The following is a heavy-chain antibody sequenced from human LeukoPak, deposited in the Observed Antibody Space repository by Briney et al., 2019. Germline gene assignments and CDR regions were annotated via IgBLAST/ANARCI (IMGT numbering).Heavy chain of an antibody. D-gene: IGHD5-18*01. CDR3: ARLRRYIKQATSGMDV. V-gene: IGHV6-1*01. Sequence: SQTLSLTCAISGDSVSNDTAAWSWIRQSPSRGLEWLGRTYYRSKWYYDYAISVKSRMTIDLETSKNLFSLHLNSVTPDDTAVYYCARLRRYIKQATSGMDVWGQGTTVTVSS. CDR2: TYYRSKWYY. J-gene: IGHJ6*02. CDR1: GDSVSNDTAA.